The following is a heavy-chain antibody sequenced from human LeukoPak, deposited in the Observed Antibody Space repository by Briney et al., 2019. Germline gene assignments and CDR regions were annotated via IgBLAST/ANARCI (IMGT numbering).Heavy chain of an antibody. CDR2: IRHDGRNK. CDR1: GFTFSSYG. Sequence: GGSLRLSCAASGFTFSSYGMHWVRQAPGKGLEWVAFIRHDGRNKYFADSVRGRFSISRDNSKNTMYLQMNSLRAEDTAVYYCARRYYYGSGHYMDVWGKGTTVTISS. D-gene: IGHD3-10*01. J-gene: IGHJ6*03. CDR3: ARRYYYGSGHYMDV. V-gene: IGHV3-30*02.